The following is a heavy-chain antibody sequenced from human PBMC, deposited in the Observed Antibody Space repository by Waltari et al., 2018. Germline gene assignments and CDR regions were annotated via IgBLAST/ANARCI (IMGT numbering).Heavy chain of an antibody. Sequence: QLQLQESGPGLVKPPETLSLTCSVPGVSITSDRHYWGWIRQPPGQGLEWIATLSYSGATYSSPSLKSRVTISRDTSKNQVSLQLGSVTAADTAVYYCATYIGASLGTAAFDVWGQGTMVTVSS. D-gene: IGHD5-12*01. CDR3: ATYIGASLGTAAFDV. V-gene: IGHV4-39*01. J-gene: IGHJ3*01. CDR1: GVSITSDRHY. CDR2: LSYSGAT.